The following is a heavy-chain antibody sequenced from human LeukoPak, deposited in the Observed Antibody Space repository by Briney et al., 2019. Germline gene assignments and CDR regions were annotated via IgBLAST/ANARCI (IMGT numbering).Heavy chain of an antibody. V-gene: IGHV4-4*07. J-gene: IGHJ4*02. CDR3: AREPTSGREPTSGRPLDY. D-gene: IGHD5-12*01. CDR1: GDSISDYY. CDR2: IYTNGIT. Sequence: PSETLSLTCTVSGDSISDYYWSWIRQPAGKGLELIGRIYTNGITNYNPSLKSRVTMSLDTSKNHLSLNLSSVTAADTAVYYCAREPTSGREPTSGRPLDYWGQGTLVTVSS.